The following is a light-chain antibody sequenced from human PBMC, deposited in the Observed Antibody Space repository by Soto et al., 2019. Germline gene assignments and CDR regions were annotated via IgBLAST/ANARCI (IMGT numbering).Light chain of an antibody. J-gene: IGKJ3*01. Sequence: EIVLTQSPGTLSLSPGERATLSCRASQSVSSSYLAWYQQKPGQAPRLLIYVASSRATDIPDRFSGSGSGTDFTLTISRLEPEDFAVYYCQQYGSSRFTFGPGTKVDIK. CDR3: QQYGSSRFT. CDR2: VAS. CDR1: QSVSSSY. V-gene: IGKV3-20*01.